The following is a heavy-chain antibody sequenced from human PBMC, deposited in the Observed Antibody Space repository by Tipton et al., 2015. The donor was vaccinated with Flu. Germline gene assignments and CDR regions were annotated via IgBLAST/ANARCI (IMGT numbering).Heavy chain of an antibody. CDR3: ARGPIGREALNI. CDR2: IIPMFGTV. Sequence: QLVQSGAEVKRPGSSVKVSCKASGGTFTSYAINWVRQAPGQGLEWMGRIIPMFGTVNYAQKFQGRVTVTADESTNTAYMELSSLRSEDTAMFYCARGPIGREALNIWGQGTMVTVSS. CDR1: GGTFTSYA. J-gene: IGHJ3*02. V-gene: IGHV1-69*18.